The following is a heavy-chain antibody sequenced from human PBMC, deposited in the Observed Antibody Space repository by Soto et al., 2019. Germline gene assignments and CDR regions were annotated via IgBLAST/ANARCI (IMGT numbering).Heavy chain of an antibody. D-gene: IGHD4-17*01. Sequence: QLQLQESGPGLVKPSETLSLTCTVSGGSISSSSYDWGWIRQPPGKGVEWIGSIYYSVSTYYNPSLKSRVTISVDTSKNPFSLKLSSVTAADTAVYYCARRMTTNSGMYVWGQGTTVTVSS. CDR3: ARRMTTNSGMYV. V-gene: IGHV4-39*01. CDR2: IYYSVST. CDR1: GGSISSSSYD. J-gene: IGHJ6*02.